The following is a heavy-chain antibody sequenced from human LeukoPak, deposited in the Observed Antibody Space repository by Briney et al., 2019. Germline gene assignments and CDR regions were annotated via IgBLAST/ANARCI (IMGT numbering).Heavy chain of an antibody. Sequence: KPSQTLSLTCTVSGGPISSGASDWGWIRQHPKRGLEWVGYINHSGSTYYNPSLGSRVTMSVDTSKNQFSLKLSSVTAADSAVYYCARAARQGFTMIVVPFFYFDLWGRGTLVTFSS. CDR2: INHSGST. CDR1: GGPISSGASD. CDR3: ARAARQGFTMIVVPFFYFDL. D-gene: IGHD3-22*01. V-gene: IGHV4-31*03. J-gene: IGHJ2*01.